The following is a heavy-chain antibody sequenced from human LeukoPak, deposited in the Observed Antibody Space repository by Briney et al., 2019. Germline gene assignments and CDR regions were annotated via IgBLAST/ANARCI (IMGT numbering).Heavy chain of an antibody. V-gene: IGHV4-61*01. CDR1: GGSISSSSYY. CDR2: VHYTGRT. CDR3: ARDSFSSSWPKWFDP. Sequence: PSETLSLTCTVSGGSISSSSYYWSWIRQPPGKGLEWIGYVHYTGRTDYNPSLKSRVTISIDTSKNQFSLRLGSVTAADTAVYYCARDSFSSSWPKWFDPWGQGILVAVSS. D-gene: IGHD6-13*01. J-gene: IGHJ5*02.